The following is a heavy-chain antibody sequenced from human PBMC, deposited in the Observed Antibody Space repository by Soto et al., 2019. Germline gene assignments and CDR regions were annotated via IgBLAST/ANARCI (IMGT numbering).Heavy chain of an antibody. J-gene: IGHJ4*02. CDR2: ISDDGSRA. CDR3: TRGPRPSSVGTGAF. D-gene: IGHD3-10*01. V-gene: IGHV3-74*01. CDR1: GFTFSMYW. Sequence: EVQLVESGGDLVQPGGSLRLSCTASGFTFSMYWMHWVRQVPGKGPEWVSRISDDGSRADYADPVKGRFTISRDNAKNTLYLEMHVLRADDTAVYYCTRGPRPSSVGTGAFWGQGTPVTVSS.